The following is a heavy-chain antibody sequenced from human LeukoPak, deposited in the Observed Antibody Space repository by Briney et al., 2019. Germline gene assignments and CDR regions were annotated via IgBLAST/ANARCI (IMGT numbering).Heavy chain of an antibody. J-gene: IGHJ4*02. V-gene: IGHV1-69*13. D-gene: IGHD3-10*01. Sequence: ASVKVSCKASGGTFSSYAISWVRQAPGQGLEWMGGIIPIFGTANYAQKFQGRVTITADESTSTAYMELSSLRSEDTAVYYCARVGDGSGSYYNVGEFGYWGQGTLVTVSS. CDR2: IIPIFGTA. CDR1: GGTFSSYA. CDR3: ARVGDGSGSYYNVGEFGY.